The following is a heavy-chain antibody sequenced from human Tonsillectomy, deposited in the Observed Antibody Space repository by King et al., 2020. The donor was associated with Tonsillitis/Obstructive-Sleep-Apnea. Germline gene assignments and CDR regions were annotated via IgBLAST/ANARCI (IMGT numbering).Heavy chain of an antibody. D-gene: IGHD2-2*01. CDR3: ARNGWFCVPAFMVFSYHGLDF. CDR2: IHHSGSS. J-gene: IGHJ6*02. CDR1: GGSISSSSYH. V-gene: IGHV4-39*07. Sequence: QLQESGPGLVKPSETLSLTCTVSGGSISSSSYHWGWIRQPPGKGLEWIGSIHHSGSSFHNPSLKSRVTMSMDTSKNQFSLNLTSVTAADTAVYFCARNGWFCVPAFMVFSYHGLDFWGQGTTVTVSS.